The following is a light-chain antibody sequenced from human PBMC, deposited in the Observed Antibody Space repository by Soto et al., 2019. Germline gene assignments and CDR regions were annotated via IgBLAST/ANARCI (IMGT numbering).Light chain of an antibody. V-gene: IGLV2-14*03. CDR1: SSDVGGRNY. CDR2: DVN. CDR3: SSFTNSNTAV. J-gene: IGLJ7*01. Sequence: QSVLTQPASVSGSPGQSITISCKGSSSDVGGRNYVSWYQQHPGAAPKLIIYDVNNRPSGVSNRFSGSKSGNTASLTISGLQAEDEADYYCSSFTNSNTAVFGGGTQLTVL.